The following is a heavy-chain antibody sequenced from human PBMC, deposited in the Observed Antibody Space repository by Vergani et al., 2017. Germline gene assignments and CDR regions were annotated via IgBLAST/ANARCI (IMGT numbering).Heavy chain of an antibody. CDR3: AREGVDDSSGYSEMDV. Sequence: QVQLVQSGAEVKKPGSSVKVSCKASGGTFSSYAISWVRQAPGQGLEWMGRIIPIFGTANYAQKFQGRVTITADKSTSTAYMGLSSLRSEDTAVYYCAREGVDDSSGYSEMDVWGKGTTVTVSS. V-gene: IGHV1-69*14. CDR2: IIPIFGTA. J-gene: IGHJ6*04. D-gene: IGHD3-22*01. CDR1: GGTFSSYA.